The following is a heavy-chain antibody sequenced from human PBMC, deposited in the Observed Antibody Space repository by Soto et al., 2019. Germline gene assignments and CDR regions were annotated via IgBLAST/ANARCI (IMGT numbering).Heavy chain of an antibody. CDR3: AKDRLASSSSWYCYCGMDV. J-gene: IGHJ6*02. D-gene: IGHD6-13*01. Sequence: GRSLRLSCAPSAVTSDDYTMHWVRQAPGKGLEWDSHTRWDGGSTYYADSVKGRFTISRDNSKNSLYLQLNCLRTEDTALYYCAKDRLASSSSWYCYCGMDVWGQGTTVTVSS. V-gene: IGHV3-43*01. CDR1: AVTSDDYT. CDR2: TRWDGGST.